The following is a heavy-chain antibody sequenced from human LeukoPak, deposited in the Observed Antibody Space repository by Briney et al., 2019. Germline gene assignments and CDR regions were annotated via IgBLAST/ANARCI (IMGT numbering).Heavy chain of an antibody. CDR1: GFPFYGYW. CDR3: AKAKEFDYGSGSRHYYPYFFDL. V-gene: IGHV3-7*01. Sequence: PGGSLRLSCAASGFPFYGYWMTWVRQAPGKGLEWVANIKNDEGDTNYADSVKGRFTISRDNTKNSLYLQMDSLRVEDTAVYFCAKAKEFDYGSGSRHYYPYFFDLWGQGTLVTASS. J-gene: IGHJ4*02. CDR2: IKNDEGDT. D-gene: IGHD3-10*01.